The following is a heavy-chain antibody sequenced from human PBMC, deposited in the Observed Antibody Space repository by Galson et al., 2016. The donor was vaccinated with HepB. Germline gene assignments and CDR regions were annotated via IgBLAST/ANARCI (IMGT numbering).Heavy chain of an antibody. CDR1: GFSLSRYD. V-gene: IGHV3-30*04. D-gene: IGHD1-1*01. CDR3: ASNYGGLERHEY. J-gene: IGHJ4*02. Sequence: SLRLSCAVSGFSLSRYDIDWVRQAPGKGLEWVASLSSDGRNEEYADSVKGRFTISRDNFKSTMYLQMNSLRIEDTAVYYCASNYGGLERHEYWGQGTLVSVSS. CDR2: LSSDGRNE.